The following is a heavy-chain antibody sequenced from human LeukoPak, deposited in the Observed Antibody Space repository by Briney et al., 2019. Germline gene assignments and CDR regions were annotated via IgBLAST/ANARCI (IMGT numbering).Heavy chain of an antibody. Sequence: ASVKVSCKASGYTFTSYGISWERQAPGQGLEWMGWISAYNGNTNYAQKLQGRVTMTTDTSTSTAYMELRSLRSDDTAVYYCARTDLAPTTVYWNDFDYWGQGTLVTVSS. CDR1: GYTFTSYG. D-gene: IGHD1-1*01. J-gene: IGHJ4*02. CDR2: ISAYNGNT. V-gene: IGHV1-18*01. CDR3: ARTDLAPTTVYWNDFDY.